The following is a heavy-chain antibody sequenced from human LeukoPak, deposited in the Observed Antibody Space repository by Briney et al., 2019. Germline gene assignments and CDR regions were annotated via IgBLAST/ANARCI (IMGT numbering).Heavy chain of an antibody. D-gene: IGHD6-19*01. CDR1: GFTFSSYA. Sequence: GGSLRLSCATSGFTFSSYAMSWLRQGLGKGLKWFSSLSGSDRTTYYADSVKGRFTISRDNSKNTLYLQMSSLRGEDTAVYYCAKVSSGWSLDYWGQGTLVTVSS. J-gene: IGHJ4*02. V-gene: IGHV3-23*01. CDR2: LSGSDRTT. CDR3: AKVSSGWSLDY.